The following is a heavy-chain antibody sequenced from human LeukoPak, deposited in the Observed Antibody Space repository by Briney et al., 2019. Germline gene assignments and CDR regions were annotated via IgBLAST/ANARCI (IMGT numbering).Heavy chain of an antibody. CDR1: GFTFSSYS. Sequence: PGGSLRLSCAASGFTFSSYSMNWVRQAPGKGLEWVAVISYDGSNKYYADSVKGRFTISRDNSKNTLYLQMNSLRAEDTAVYYCAKDWGINWFDPWGQGTLVTVSS. CDR2: ISYDGSNK. V-gene: IGHV3-30*18. CDR3: AKDWGINWFDP. J-gene: IGHJ5*02. D-gene: IGHD3-16*01.